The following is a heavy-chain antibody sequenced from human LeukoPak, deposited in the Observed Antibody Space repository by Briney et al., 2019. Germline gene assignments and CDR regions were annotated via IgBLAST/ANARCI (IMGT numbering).Heavy chain of an antibody. J-gene: IGHJ4*02. V-gene: IGHV3-74*01. CDR1: GFTFSSYE. D-gene: IGHD3-22*01. Sequence: GGSLRLSCAASGFTFSSYEMNWVRQAPGKGPVWVSRIKTDGSITNYADSVKGRFTISRDNSKNTLYPQMNSLRAEDTAVYYCAKVSTKNLRYYYDSSGSYPDYWGQGTLVTVSS. CDR2: IKTDGSIT. CDR3: AKVSTKNLRYYYDSSGSYPDY.